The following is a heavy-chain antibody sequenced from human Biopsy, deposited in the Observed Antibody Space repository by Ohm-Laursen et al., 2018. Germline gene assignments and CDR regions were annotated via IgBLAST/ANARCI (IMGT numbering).Heavy chain of an antibody. Sequence: SLRLSCTASEFTFSGYSMNWVRQAPGRGLEWVSYINVYSNKKYYADSVKGRFIVSRDNDKNSLYLQMNSHRAEDTAVYHCARSPGRDRMDVWGQGTTVIVSS. CDR2: INVYSNKK. CDR3: ARSPGRDRMDV. J-gene: IGHJ6*02. D-gene: IGHD1-14*01. CDR1: EFTFSGYS. V-gene: IGHV3-48*04.